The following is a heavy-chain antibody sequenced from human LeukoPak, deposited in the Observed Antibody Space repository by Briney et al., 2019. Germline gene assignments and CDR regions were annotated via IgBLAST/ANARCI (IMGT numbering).Heavy chain of an antibody. Sequence: SETLSLTSTVSGGSISSYYWSWIRQPPGKGLEWIGEINHSGSTNYNPSLKSRVTISVDTSKNQFSLKLSSVTAADTAVYYCARVGAGYYKVVSYWGQGTLVTVSS. CDR1: GGSISSYY. V-gene: IGHV4-34*01. D-gene: IGHD3-22*01. CDR2: INHSGST. J-gene: IGHJ4*02. CDR3: ARVGAGYYKVVSY.